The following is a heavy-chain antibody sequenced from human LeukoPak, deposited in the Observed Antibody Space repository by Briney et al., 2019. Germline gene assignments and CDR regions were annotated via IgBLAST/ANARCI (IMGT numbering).Heavy chain of an antibody. V-gene: IGHV1-18*01. CDR3: ARYLVAATYYYYYYMDV. CDR1: GYTFTSYG. J-gene: IGHJ6*03. CDR2: ISAYNGNT. D-gene: IGHD2-15*01. Sequence: ASVKVSCKASGYTFTSYGISWVRQAPGQGLEWMGWISAYNGNTNYAQKLQGRVTMTTDTSTSTAYMELRSLRSDDTAVYYCARYLVAATYYYYYYMDVWGKGTTVTVSS.